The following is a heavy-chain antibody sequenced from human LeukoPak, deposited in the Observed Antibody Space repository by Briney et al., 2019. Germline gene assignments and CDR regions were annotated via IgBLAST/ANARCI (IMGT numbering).Heavy chain of an antibody. CDR1: GGSISSGGYS. CDR2: IYHSGST. CDR3: ARVVAEGWGELDV. J-gene: IGHJ6*02. V-gene: IGHV4-30-2*01. Sequence: SETLSLTCAVSGGSISSGGYSWSWIRQPPGKGLEWIGYIYHSGSTYYNPSLKSRVTISVDRSKNQFSLKLSSVTAADTAVYYCARVVAEGWGELDVWGQGTTVTVSS. D-gene: IGHD2-15*01.